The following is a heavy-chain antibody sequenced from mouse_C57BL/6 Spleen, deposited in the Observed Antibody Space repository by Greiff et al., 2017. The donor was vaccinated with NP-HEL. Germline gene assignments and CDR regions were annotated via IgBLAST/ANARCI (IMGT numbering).Heavy chain of an antibody. D-gene: IGHD2-5*01. Sequence: QVQLQQSGAELVRPGTSMKVSCKASGYAFTNYLIEWVKQRPGQGLEWIGVINPGSGGTNYNEKFKGKATLTADKSSSTAYMQLSSLTSEDSAVYFCARRGSNYSWFAYWGQGTLVTVSA. V-gene: IGHV1-54*01. CDR2: INPGSGGT. CDR1: GYAFTNYL. CDR3: ARRGSNYSWFAY. J-gene: IGHJ3*01.